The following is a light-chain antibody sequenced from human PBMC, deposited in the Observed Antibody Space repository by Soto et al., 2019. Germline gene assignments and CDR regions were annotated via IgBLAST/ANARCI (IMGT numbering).Light chain of an antibody. CDR1: SRHSSYA. J-gene: IGLJ3*02. Sequence: QPVLTQSPSASASLGASVKLTCTLSSRHSSYAITWHQQQPEKGPRYLMKLNSDGSHTKGDGIPDRFSGSSSGAERHLTISSLQSEDEADYYCQTWGAGIWVFGGGTKLTVL. CDR2: LNSDGSH. CDR3: QTWGAGIWV. V-gene: IGLV4-69*01.